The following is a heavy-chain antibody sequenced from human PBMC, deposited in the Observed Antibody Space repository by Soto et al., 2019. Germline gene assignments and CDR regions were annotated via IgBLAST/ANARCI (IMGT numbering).Heavy chain of an antibody. Sequence: TSETLSLTCTVSGDSVSTNSYSWGWIRQSPGKGLEWIGTIYSSENTYYNTSLLSRVTISVDTSKNEFSLRLSSVTAADTVVYYCARLNGYCISTNCHGYYGMDVWGQGTTVTVSS. D-gene: IGHD2-2*03. V-gene: IGHV4-39*01. CDR1: GDSVSTNSYS. CDR2: IYSSENT. J-gene: IGHJ6*02. CDR3: ARLNGYCISTNCHGYYGMDV.